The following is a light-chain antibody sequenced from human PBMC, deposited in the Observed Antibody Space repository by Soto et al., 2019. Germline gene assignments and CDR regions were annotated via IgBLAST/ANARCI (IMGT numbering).Light chain of an antibody. CDR3: QQYDDWLRLT. CDR1: QSVSSN. J-gene: IGKJ4*01. V-gene: IGKV3-15*01. CDR2: GAS. Sequence: EIEMTQSPATLSVSPGERATLSCRASQSVSSNLAWYQQKPGQAPRLLIHGASTRATGIPARFSGGGSGTEFNLTISSLQSEDFAVYFCQQYDDWLRLTVGGGTKVDIK.